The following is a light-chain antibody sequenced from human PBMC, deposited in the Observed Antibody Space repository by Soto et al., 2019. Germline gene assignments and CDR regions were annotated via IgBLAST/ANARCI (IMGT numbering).Light chain of an antibody. J-gene: IGLJ1*01. CDR3: SSYTSSSTLYV. CDR2: EVN. V-gene: IGLV2-14*01. Sequence: QSVLTQPASVSGSPRQSITISCPGASSDVGSYTYVSWYQQHPGKAPKLMIYEVNNRPSGVSKRFSGSKSGNTASLTISGLQAEDEADYYCSSYTSSSTLYVFGTGTKVTVL. CDR1: SSDVGSYTY.